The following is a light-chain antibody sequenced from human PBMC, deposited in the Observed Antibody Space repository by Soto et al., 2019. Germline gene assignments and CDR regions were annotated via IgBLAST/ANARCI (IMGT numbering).Light chain of an antibody. CDR3: QQLTDWPPQWT. CDR2: RAS. CDR1: QSVSSNY. J-gene: IGKJ1*01. V-gene: IGKV3-11*01. Sequence: EIVLTQSPGTLSLSPGERATLSCRDSQSVSSNYLAWYQQKPGQAPKVLIYRASIRATGIPARFSGSGSGTDFTLTISSLEPEDFAVYYCQQLTDWPPQWTFGQGTKVDIK.